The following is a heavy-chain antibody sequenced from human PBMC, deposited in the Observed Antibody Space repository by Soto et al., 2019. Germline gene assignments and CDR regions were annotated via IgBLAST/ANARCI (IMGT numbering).Heavy chain of an antibody. D-gene: IGHD3-10*01. CDR1: GFTFSNYW. CDR3: ARGLNHYASGSYPIYYFDY. V-gene: IGHV3-7*03. CDR2: IKQDGSEK. Sequence: GGSLRLSCAASGFTFSNYWMSWVRQAPGKGLEWVANIKQDGSEKYYVDSVKGPFTISRDNAKNSLYLQMDSLRAEDTAVYYCARGLNHYASGSYPIYYFDYWGQGTLVTVAS. J-gene: IGHJ4*02.